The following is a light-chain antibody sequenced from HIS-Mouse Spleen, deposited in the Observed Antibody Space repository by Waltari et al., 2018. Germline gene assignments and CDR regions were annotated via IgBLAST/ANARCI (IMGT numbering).Light chain of an antibody. CDR3: CSYAGSSTWV. V-gene: IGLV2-23*01. J-gene: IGLJ3*02. Sequence: QSALTQPASVSGSPGQSITISCTGTRSDVGSYNRVSLYQQHPGKAPKLMIYEGSKRPSGVSNRFSGSKSGNTASLPISGLQAEDEADYYCCSYAGSSTWVFGGGTKLTVL. CDR2: EGS. CDR1: RSDVGSYNR.